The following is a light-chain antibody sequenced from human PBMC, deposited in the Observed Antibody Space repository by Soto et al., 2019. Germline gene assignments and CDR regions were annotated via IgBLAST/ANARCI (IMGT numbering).Light chain of an antibody. CDR1: SSDVGGYNY. J-gene: IGLJ1*01. CDR2: EVS. Sequence: QSALTQPASVSGSPGQSITISCTGTSSDVGGYNYVSWYQQHPGKAPKLMIYEVSNRPSGVSNRFSGSKSGNTASLTISGLQAEDEADYYCSSYTSSSTDGYVFGTGTKVTVL. V-gene: IGLV2-14*01. CDR3: SSYTSSSTDGYV.